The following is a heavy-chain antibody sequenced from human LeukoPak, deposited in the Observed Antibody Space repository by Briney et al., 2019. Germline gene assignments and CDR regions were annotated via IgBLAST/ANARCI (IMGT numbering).Heavy chain of an antibody. CDR2: IYSGGST. CDR3: ARGAGTTVTLYYYYYGMDV. J-gene: IGHJ6*02. D-gene: IGHD4-17*01. CDR1: GFTVSSNY. Sequence: GGSLRLSCAASGFTVSSNYMSWVRQAPGKGLEWVSVIYSGGSTYYADSVKGRFTISRDNSKNTLYLQMNSLRAEDTAVYYCARGAGTTVTLYYYYYGMDVWGQGTTVTVSS. V-gene: IGHV3-66*01.